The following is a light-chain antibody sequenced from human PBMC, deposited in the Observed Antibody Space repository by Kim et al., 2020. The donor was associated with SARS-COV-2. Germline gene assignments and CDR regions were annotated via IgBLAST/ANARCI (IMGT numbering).Light chain of an antibody. J-gene: IGLJ1*01. CDR3: QSYDSSLSGYV. CDR1: SSNIGAGYD. V-gene: IGLV1-40*01. CDR2: SNG. Sequence: QTDTASCIGSSSNIGAGYDVHWYQHLPTTAPKLLIYSNGNRPSGVPDRFSGSKSGTSASLAITGLQAEDEADYYCQSYDSSLSGYVFGSGTKVTVL.